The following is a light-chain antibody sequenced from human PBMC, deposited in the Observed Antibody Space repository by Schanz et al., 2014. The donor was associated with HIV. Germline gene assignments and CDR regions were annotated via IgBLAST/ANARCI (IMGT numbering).Light chain of an antibody. CDR3: QQSYITPYT. CDR1: QSISSW. CDR2: AAS. Sequence: DIQMTQSPSTLSASVGDRVTITCRAGQSISSWLAWYQQKPGKAPNLLIYAASSLQGGVPSRFSGSGSGTDFTLTINSLQPEDFATYFCQQSYITPYTFGQGTKLEIK. V-gene: IGKV1-39*01. J-gene: IGKJ2*01.